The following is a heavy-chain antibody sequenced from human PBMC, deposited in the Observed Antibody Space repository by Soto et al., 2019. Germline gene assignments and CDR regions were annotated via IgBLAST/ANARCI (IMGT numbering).Heavy chain of an antibody. V-gene: IGHV3-7*01. CDR1: GFIFSDYW. Sequence: GGSLRLSCAASGFIFSDYWMSWVRQAPGKGLEWVANIKQDGSEKYYVDSVKGRFTISRDNAKNSLYLQMNSLRAEDTAVYYCARRYFDYWGQGTLVTVSS. CDR2: IKQDGSEK. CDR3: ARRYFDY. J-gene: IGHJ4*02.